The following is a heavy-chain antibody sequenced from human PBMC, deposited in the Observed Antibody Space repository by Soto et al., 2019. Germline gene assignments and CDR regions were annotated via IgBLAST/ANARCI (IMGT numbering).Heavy chain of an antibody. CDR2: IKSKTDGGTT. D-gene: IGHD2-15*01. CDR3: TTYLGYCSGGSCYEGVY. J-gene: IGHJ4*02. Sequence: PRLSCAASGFTFSNAWMSWVRQAPGKGLEWVGRIKSKTDGGTTDYAAPVKGRFTISRDDSKNTLYLQMNSLKTEDTAVYYCTTYLGYCSGGSCYEGVYWAQGTLVTVSS. CDR1: GFTFSNAW. V-gene: IGHV3-15*01.